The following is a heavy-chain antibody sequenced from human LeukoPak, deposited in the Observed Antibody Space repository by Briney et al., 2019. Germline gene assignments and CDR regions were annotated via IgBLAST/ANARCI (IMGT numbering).Heavy chain of an antibody. V-gene: IGHV3-30*03. CDR2: ISYDGSNK. J-gene: IGHJ4*02. D-gene: IGHD1-26*01. CDR3: ARGLWWELLGVDY. CDR1: GFTFSSYG. Sequence: GRTLRLSCAASGFTFSSYGMHWVRQAPGKGLEWVAVISYDGSNKYYADSVKGRFTISRDNAKNSLYLQMNSLRAEDTAVYYCARGLWWELLGVDYWGQGTLVTVSS.